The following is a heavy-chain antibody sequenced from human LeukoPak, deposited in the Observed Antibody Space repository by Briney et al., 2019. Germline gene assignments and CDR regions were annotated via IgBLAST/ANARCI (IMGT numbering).Heavy chain of an antibody. Sequence: SETLSLTCAVYGGSFSGYYWSWIRQPPGKGLEWIGEINHSGSTNYNPSLKSRVTISVDTSKNQFSLKLSSVTAADTAVVYGARAEGEIYRRGGINTWFHPGGRGPLLPVPS. CDR2: INHSGST. J-gene: IGHJ5*02. V-gene: IGHV4-34*01. CDR1: GGSFSGYY. CDR3: ARAEGEIYRRGGINTWFHP. D-gene: IGHD3-16*01.